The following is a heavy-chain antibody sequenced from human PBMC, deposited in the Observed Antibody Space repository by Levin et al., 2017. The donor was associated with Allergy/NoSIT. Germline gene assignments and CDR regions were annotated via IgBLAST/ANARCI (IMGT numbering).Heavy chain of an antibody. V-gene: IGHV3-11*01. CDR3: ARDHSSGWPNDAFDI. CDR2: ISSSGSTI. CDR1: GFTFSDYY. J-gene: IGHJ3*02. D-gene: IGHD6-19*01. Sequence: SGGSLRLSCAASGFTFSDYYMSWIRQAPGKGLEWVSYISSSGSTIYYADSVKGRFTISRDNAKNSLYLQMNSLRAEDTAVYYCARDHSSGWPNDAFDIWGQGTMVTVSS.